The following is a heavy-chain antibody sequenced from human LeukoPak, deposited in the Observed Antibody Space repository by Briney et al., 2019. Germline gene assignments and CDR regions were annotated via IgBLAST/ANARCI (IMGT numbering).Heavy chain of an antibody. Sequence: PGGSMRLSCAASGFTFRNHAMSWVRQAPGKGLEWVSGISSSGSSTFFADHVKGRFTISRDNAKNSLYLQMTTLQAEDTAVYYCARRSPGTSSLFYYYMDVWGKGTTVTVSS. D-gene: IGHD1-26*01. CDR3: ARRSPGTSSLFYYYMDV. CDR1: GFTFRNHA. J-gene: IGHJ6*03. V-gene: IGHV3-23*01. CDR2: ISSSGSST.